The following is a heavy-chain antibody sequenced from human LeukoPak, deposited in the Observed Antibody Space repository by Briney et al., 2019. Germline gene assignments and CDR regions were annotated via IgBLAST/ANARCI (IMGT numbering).Heavy chain of an antibody. CDR1: GFTFSSYW. D-gene: IGHD3-22*01. CDR2: ISSSSSTI. Sequence: GSLRLSCAASGFTFSSYWMSWVRQAPGKGLEWVSYISSSSSTIYYADSVKGRFTISRDNAKNSLYLQMNSLRAEDTAVYYCARLPRYYDSSGSYYFDYWGQGTLVTVSS. V-gene: IGHV3-48*01. J-gene: IGHJ4*02. CDR3: ARLPRYYDSSGSYYFDY.